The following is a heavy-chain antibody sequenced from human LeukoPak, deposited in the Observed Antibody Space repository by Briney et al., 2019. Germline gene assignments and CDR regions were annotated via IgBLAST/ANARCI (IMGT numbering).Heavy chain of an antibody. V-gene: IGHV3-74*01. Sequence: AGSLRLSCAASGFTFSSYGMHWVRQAPGKGLVWVSRIKSDGSSTIYADSVKGRFTISRDNDKNTLYLQMNSLRAEDTAVYYCARSDWFDPWGQGTLVTVSS. CDR1: GFTFSSYG. CDR2: IKSDGSST. CDR3: ARSDWFDP. J-gene: IGHJ5*02.